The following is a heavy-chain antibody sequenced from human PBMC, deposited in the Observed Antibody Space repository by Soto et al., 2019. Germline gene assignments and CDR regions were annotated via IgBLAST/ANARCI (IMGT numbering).Heavy chain of an antibody. CDR1: GGSITTGGYY. CDR2: RYYSEST. CDR3: ARTKCSGGSCYSWSIDY. V-gene: IGHV4-31*03. Sequence: SETLSLTCTVSGGSITTGGYYWSWIRQLPGKGLEGIGHRYYSESTYYNPSLKSRVSISLDTPKNQFSLKLSFVTAADTAMYYCARTKCSGGSCYSWSIDYWGQGTPVTVSS. D-gene: IGHD2-15*01. J-gene: IGHJ4*02.